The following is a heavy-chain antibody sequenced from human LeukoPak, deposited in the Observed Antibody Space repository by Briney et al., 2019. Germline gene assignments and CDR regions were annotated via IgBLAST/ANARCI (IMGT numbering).Heavy chain of an antibody. CDR2: ISYDGSNK. CDR3: AKEMLLSYYYYGMDV. CDR1: GFTFSSYG. V-gene: IGHV3-30*18. D-gene: IGHD2-21*01. J-gene: IGHJ6*02. Sequence: PGGSLRLSCAASGFTFSSYGMHWVRQAPGKGLEWVAVISYDGSNKYYADSVKDRFTISRDNSKNTLYLQMNSLRAEDAAVYYCAKEMLLSYYYYGMDVWGQGTRSPSP.